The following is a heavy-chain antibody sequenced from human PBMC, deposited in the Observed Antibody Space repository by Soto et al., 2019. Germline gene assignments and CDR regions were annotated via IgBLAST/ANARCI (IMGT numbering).Heavy chain of an antibody. D-gene: IGHD3-22*01. J-gene: IGHJ4*02. CDR2: IDPSDSYT. Sequence: GESLKISCKGSGYSFTSYWISWVRQMPGKGLEWMGRIDPSDSYTNYSPSFQGHVTISADKSISTAYLQWSSLKASDTAMYYCARGTTHYYDSSGYYWDDYWGQGTLVTVSS. V-gene: IGHV5-10-1*01. CDR3: ARGTTHYYDSSGYYWDDY. CDR1: GYSFTSYW.